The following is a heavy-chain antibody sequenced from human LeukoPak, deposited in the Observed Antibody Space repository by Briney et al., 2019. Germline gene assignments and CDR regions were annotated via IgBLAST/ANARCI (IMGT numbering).Heavy chain of an antibody. V-gene: IGHV4-34*01. J-gene: IGHJ4*02. CDR1: GGSISSYY. CDR2: INHSGST. CDR3: ARGSRGSGSYYSGYFDY. Sequence: PSETLSLTCTVSGGSISSYYWSWIRQPPGKGLEWIGEINHSGSTNYNPSLKSRVTISVDTSKNQFSLKLSSVTAADTAVYYCARGSRGSGSYYSGYFDYWGQGTLVTVSS. D-gene: IGHD3-10*01.